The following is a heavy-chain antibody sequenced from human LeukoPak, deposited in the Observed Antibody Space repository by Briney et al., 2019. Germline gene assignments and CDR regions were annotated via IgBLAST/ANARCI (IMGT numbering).Heavy chain of an antibody. J-gene: IGHJ4*02. CDR2: IWFDGSKR. Sequence: PGRSLLLSCTAAGFIFSSYGMHGGRQAPGKGGEGVDVIWFDGSKRYYVDSVTGRFTISRDNSQDTLYLQMNSLRVEDTAVYYCARAILATPEGIDNWGQGTLVTISS. V-gene: IGHV3-33*01. CDR1: GFIFSSYG. D-gene: IGHD5-12*01. CDR3: ARAILATPEGIDN.